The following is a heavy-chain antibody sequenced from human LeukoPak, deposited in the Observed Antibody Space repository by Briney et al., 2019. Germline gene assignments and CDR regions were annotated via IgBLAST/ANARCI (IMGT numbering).Heavy chain of an antibody. J-gene: IGHJ4*02. Sequence: PGGSPRLSCAASGFTFTSHDMNWVRQAPGKGLEWVSYISPSSSSMYYADSVKGRFTISRDSAKNSLYLQMNSLRDEDTAVYYCARSFDFWGQGTLVTVSS. CDR1: GFTFTSHD. CDR3: ARSFDF. V-gene: IGHV3-48*02. CDR2: ISPSSSSM.